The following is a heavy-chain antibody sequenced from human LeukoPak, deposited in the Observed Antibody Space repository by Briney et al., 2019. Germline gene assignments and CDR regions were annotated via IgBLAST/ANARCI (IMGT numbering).Heavy chain of an antibody. CDR3: ARHRWIRGDDAFDI. V-gene: IGHV5-51*01. J-gene: IGHJ3*02. D-gene: IGHD5-18*01. CDR2: IYPGDSDT. CDR1: GYSFPSYW. Sequence: KAGESLKISCKGSGYSFPSYWIGWVRQMPGKGLEWMGIIYPGDSDTRYSPSFQGQVTISADKSISTAYLQWRSLKASDTAMYYCARHRWIRGDDAFDIWGQGTMVTVSS.